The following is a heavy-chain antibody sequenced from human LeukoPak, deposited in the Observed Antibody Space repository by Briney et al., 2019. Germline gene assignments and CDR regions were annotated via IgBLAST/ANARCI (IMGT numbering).Heavy chain of an antibody. D-gene: IGHD2-2*01. CDR1: GGSISSYY. CDR2: IYYSGIT. Sequence: PSETLSLTCTLSGGSISSYYWSWIRQPPGKGLEWIGYIYYSGITNYNPSLKRRVTISVDTSKNHFSLKLSSVTAADTAVYYCARSPCTSCYFQHWGQGTLVTVSS. CDR3: ARSPCTSCYFQH. J-gene: IGHJ1*01. V-gene: IGHV4-59*01.